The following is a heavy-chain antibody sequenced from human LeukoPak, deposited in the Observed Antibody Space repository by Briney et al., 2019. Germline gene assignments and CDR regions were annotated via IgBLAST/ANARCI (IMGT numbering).Heavy chain of an antibody. V-gene: IGHV3-74*01. Sequence: GGSLRLSCAASGFTFSSYWMHWVRQAPGKGLVWVSRINSDGSSTSYADSVKGRFTISRDNAKNSLYLQMNSLRAEDTAVYYCARGYFWYPRAFDIWGQGTMVTVSS. CDR3: ARGYFWYPRAFDI. CDR1: GFTFSSYW. CDR2: INSDGSST. D-gene: IGHD6-13*01. J-gene: IGHJ3*02.